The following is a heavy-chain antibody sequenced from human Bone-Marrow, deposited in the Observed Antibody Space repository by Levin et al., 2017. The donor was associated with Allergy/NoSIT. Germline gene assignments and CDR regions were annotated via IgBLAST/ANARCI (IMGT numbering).Heavy chain of an antibody. CDR2: IYHSGST. V-gene: IGHV4-38-2*01. J-gene: IGHJ2*01. D-gene: IGHD1-1*01. CDR1: GSSISSGYY. CDR3: ARGRGRSPGTYWYFDL. Sequence: GSLRLSCAVSGSSISSGYYWGWIRQPPGKGLEWIGSIYHSGSTYYNPSLKSRVTISVDTSKNQFSLKLSSVTAADTAVYYCARGRGRSPGTYWYFDLWGRGTLVTVSS.